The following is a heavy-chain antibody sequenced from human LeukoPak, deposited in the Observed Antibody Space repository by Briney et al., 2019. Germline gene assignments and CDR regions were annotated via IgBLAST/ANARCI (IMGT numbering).Heavy chain of an antibody. V-gene: IGHV4-34*01. D-gene: IGHD3-22*01. CDR2: INHSGST. CDR1: GGSFSGYY. Sequence: SETLSLTCAVYGGSFSGYYWSWIRQPPGKGLEWIGEINHSGSTNYNPSLKSRVTISVDTSKNQFSLKLSSVTAADTAVYYCARESMIVALDYWGQGTLVTVSS. CDR3: ARESMIVALDY. J-gene: IGHJ4*02.